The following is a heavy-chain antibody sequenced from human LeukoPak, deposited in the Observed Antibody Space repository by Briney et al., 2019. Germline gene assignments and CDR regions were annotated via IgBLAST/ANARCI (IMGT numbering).Heavy chain of an antibody. CDR3: ARGLLRGVTFDY. J-gene: IGHJ4*02. D-gene: IGHD3-10*01. CDR2: IYYSGST. V-gene: IGHV4-39*01. Sequence: SETLSLTCTVSGGSISSSSYYWGWIRQPPGKGLEWIGSIYYSGSTYYNPSLKSRVTISVDTSKNQFSLKLSSVTAADTAVYYCARGLLRGVTFDYWGQGTLVTVSS. CDR1: GGSISSSSYY.